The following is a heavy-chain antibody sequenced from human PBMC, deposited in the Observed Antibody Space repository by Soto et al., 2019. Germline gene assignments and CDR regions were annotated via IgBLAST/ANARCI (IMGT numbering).Heavy chain of an antibody. CDR2: IYYSGST. V-gene: IGHV4-30-4*01. J-gene: IGHJ4*02. CDR1: GGSISSGDYY. Sequence: QVQLQESGPGLVKPSQTLSLTCTVSGGSISSGDYYWSWIRQPPGKGLEWIGYIYYSGSTYYNPSLKSRVTISVDTSKNQFSLKLSSVTAADTAVYYCARVEIDRLGELSSFDYWGQGTLVTVSS. D-gene: IGHD3-16*02. CDR3: ARVEIDRLGELSSFDY.